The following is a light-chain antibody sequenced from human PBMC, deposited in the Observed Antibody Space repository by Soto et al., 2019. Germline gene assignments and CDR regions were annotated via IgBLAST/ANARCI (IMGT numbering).Light chain of an antibody. CDR1: SSDVGGYNY. Sequence: QSVLTRPASVSGSPGQSITISCTGTSSDVGGYNYVSWYQQHPGKAPKLMIYEVSNRPSGVSNRFSGSKSGNTASLTISGLQAEDEADYYCSSYTSSLYVFGTGTKVTVL. V-gene: IGLV2-14*01. CDR3: SSYTSSLYV. CDR2: EVS. J-gene: IGLJ1*01.